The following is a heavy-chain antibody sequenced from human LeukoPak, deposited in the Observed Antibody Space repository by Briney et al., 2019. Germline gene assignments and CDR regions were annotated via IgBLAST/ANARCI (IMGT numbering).Heavy chain of an antibody. CDR2: INHSGST. CDR1: GGSFSGYY. J-gene: IGHJ4*02. Sequence: SETLSLTCAVYGGSFSGYYWSWIRQPPGKGLGWIGEINHSGSTNYNPSLKSRVTISVDTSKNQFSLKLSSVTAAGTAVYYCARVRLDIVVVVAATYFDYWGQGTLVTVSS. D-gene: IGHD2-15*01. CDR3: ARVRLDIVVVVAATYFDY. V-gene: IGHV4-34*01.